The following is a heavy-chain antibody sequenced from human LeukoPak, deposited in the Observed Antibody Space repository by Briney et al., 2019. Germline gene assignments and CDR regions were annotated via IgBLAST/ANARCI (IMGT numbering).Heavy chain of an antibody. CDR2: ISAYNGNT. Sequence: GASVKVSCKASGYTFTSYGISWVRQAPGQGLEWMGWISAYNGNTNYAQRLQGRVTMTTDTSTSTAYMELRSLRSDDTAVYYCARTGFLEWLLPFDPWGQGTLVTVSS. V-gene: IGHV1-18*01. CDR3: ARTGFLEWLLPFDP. D-gene: IGHD3-3*01. J-gene: IGHJ5*02. CDR1: GYTFTSYG.